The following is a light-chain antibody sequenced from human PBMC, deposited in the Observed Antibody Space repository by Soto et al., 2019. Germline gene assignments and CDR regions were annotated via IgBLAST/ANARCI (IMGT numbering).Light chain of an antibody. J-gene: IGKJ1*01. V-gene: IGKV1-5*03. Sequence: DIQMTHSPSTLSASVGDTVTITCRASQTLTSWLAWYQQKPGRAPKLLIYKPSSLAGGVPSRFSGGGSGTEFTPTINSLQPDDFATYFCQHYDNFQWTFGQGTKV. CDR2: KPS. CDR3: QHYDNFQWT. CDR1: QTLTSW.